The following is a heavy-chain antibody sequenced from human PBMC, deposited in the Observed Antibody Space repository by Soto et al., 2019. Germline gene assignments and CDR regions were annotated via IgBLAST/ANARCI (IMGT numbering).Heavy chain of an antibody. Sequence: SETLSLTCAVHGGSFSGYYWSWIRQPPGKGLEWIGEINHSGSTNYNPSLKSRVTISVDTSKNQFSLKLSSVTAADTAVYYCARGVLLYGDYYYYGMDVWGQGTTVTVSS. V-gene: IGHV4-34*01. J-gene: IGHJ6*02. CDR2: INHSGST. CDR3: ARGVLLYGDYYYYGMDV. CDR1: GGSFSGYY. D-gene: IGHD4-17*01.